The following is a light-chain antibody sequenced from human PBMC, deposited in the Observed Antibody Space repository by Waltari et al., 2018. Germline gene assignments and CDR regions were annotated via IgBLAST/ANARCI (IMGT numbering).Light chain of an antibody. CDR2: EVS. V-gene: IGLV2-8*01. CDR1: NSEVGGFNY. Sequence: QSSLTQPPSAAGSPGTSVTIPCTGTNSEVGGFNYVSWYQQHPGKAPQLMIYEVSKRSSGVPDRFSGSKSGNTASLTVSGLQAEDEADYYCSSAAGSNNLVFGGGTKLTVL. CDR3: SSAAGSNNLV. J-gene: IGLJ2*01.